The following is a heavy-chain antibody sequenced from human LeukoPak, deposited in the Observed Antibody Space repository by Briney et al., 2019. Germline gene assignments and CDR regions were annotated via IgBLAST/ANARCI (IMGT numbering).Heavy chain of an antibody. Sequence: SQTLSLTCAVSGGSISSGGYSWSWIRQPPGKGLEWIGYIYYSGSTNYNPSLKSRVTISVDTSKNQFSLKLSSVTAADTAVYYCARERAVWELLAQPNWYFDLWGRGTLVTVSS. J-gene: IGHJ2*01. CDR1: GGSISSGGYS. CDR2: IYYSGST. CDR3: ARERAVWELLAQPNWYFDL. D-gene: IGHD1-26*01. V-gene: IGHV4-61*08.